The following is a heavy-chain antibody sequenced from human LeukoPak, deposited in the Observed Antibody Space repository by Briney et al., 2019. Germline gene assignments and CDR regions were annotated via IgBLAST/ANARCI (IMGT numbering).Heavy chain of an antibody. CDR3: ARGRRLLDY. J-gene: IGHJ4*02. V-gene: IGHV4-34*01. D-gene: IGHD3-22*01. CDR1: GGSFSGYY. CDR2: INHSGST. Sequence: SETLSLTCAVYGGSFSGYYWSWIRQPPGKGLEWIREINHSGSTNYNPSLKSRVTISVDTSKNQFSLKLSSVTATDTAVYYCARGRRLLDYWGQGTLVTVSS.